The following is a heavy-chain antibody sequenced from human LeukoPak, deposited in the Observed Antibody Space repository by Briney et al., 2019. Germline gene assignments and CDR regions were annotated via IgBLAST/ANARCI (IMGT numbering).Heavy chain of an antibody. CDR2: MNPNSGNT. CDR3: AILPITMVESKHYYYYYGMDV. D-gene: IGHD3-10*01. V-gene: IGHV1-8*01. CDR1: GYTFTRYD. Sequence: EASVKVSCKASGYTFTRYDINWVRQATGQGLEWMGWMNPNSGNTGYAQKFQGRVTMTRNTSISTAYMELSSLRSEDTAVYYCAILPITMVESKHYYYYYGMDVWGQGTTVTVSS. J-gene: IGHJ6*02.